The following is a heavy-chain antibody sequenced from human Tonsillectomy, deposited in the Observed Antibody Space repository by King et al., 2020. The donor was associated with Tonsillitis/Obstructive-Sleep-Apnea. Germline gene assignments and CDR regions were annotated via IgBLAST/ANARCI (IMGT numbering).Heavy chain of an antibody. Sequence: VQLVESGGGLIQPGRSLRLSCAASGFTFDDYGMHWVRQAPGKGLEWVAGINWNSGNIGYADSVKGRFTISRDNAKNSLHMQMNSLRAEDTAFYYCVKERERSSSGPARSFDYWGQGTLVTVSS. D-gene: IGHD2-2*01. J-gene: IGHJ4*02. CDR3: VKERERSSSGPARSFDY. CDR2: INWNSGNI. CDR1: GFTFDDYG. V-gene: IGHV3-9*01.